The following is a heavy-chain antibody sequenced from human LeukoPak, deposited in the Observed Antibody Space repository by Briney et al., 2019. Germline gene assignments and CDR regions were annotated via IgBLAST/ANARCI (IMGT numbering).Heavy chain of an antibody. V-gene: IGHV3-7*01. CDR3: ARARAYYYDSSGPTTTDY. J-gene: IGHJ4*02. CDR1: GFTFSSYW. CDR2: IKQDGSEK. Sequence: PGGSLRLSCAASGFTFSSYWMSWVRQAPGKGLEWVANIKQDGSEKYYVDSVKGRFTISRDNAKNSLYLQMNSLRAEDTAVYYCARARAYYYDSSGPTTTDYWGQGTLVTVSS. D-gene: IGHD3-22*01.